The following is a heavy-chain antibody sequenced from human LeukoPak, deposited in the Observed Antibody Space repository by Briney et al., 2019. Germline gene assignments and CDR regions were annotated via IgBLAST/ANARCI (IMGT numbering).Heavy chain of an antibody. D-gene: IGHD2-2*02. Sequence: PSETLSLTCTVSGGSISSYYWSWIRQPPGKGLEWIGYIYYSGSTNYNPSLKSRVTISVDTSKNQFSLKLSSVTAADTAVYYCARLYTPVDAFDIWGQGTMVTVSS. CDR2: IYYSGST. CDR1: GGSISSYY. J-gene: IGHJ3*02. V-gene: IGHV4-59*08. CDR3: ARLYTPVDAFDI.